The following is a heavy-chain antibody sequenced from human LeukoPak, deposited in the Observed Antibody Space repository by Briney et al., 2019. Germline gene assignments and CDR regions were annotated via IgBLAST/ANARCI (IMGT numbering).Heavy chain of an antibody. J-gene: IGHJ3*02. D-gene: IGHD2-21*01. CDR3: ARGKGPDEKHGLDI. V-gene: IGHV3-7*01. CDR2: IKQGGSEK. Sequence: GALRLSCAASGFTFSSYWMSWVRQAPGKGLEWVANIKQGGSEKYYVDSVKGRFTISRDNAKNSLYLQMNSLRVGDTAVYYCARGKGPDEKHGLDIWGQGTVVTVSS. CDR1: GFTFSSYW.